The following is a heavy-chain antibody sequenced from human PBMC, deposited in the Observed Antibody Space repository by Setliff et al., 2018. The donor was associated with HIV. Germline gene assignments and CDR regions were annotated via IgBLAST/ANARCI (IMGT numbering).Heavy chain of an antibody. J-gene: IGHJ4*02. CDR1: GGSFTNYF. CDR3: ARLSGGMVPNY. V-gene: IGHV4-34*01. D-gene: IGHD3-10*01. CDR2: IHHSGPA. Sequence: SETLSLTCAVYGGSFTNYFWSWIRQSPGKGLEWIGSIHHSGPAYDNPPLTSRVTISVDPSKNQILLRLSSVTAADTAVYYCARLSGGMVPNYWGQGTLVTVSS.